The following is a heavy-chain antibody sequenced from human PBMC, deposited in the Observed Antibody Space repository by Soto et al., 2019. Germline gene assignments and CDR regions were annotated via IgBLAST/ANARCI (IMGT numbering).Heavy chain of an antibody. CDR3: AGGRMYCSGGSCYSGFAFDI. Sequence: ASVNGSCKASGYTITVYDINWVRQATGQGLEWMGWMNPNSGNTGYAQKFQGRVTMTRNTSISTAYMELSSLRSEDTAVYYCAGGRMYCSGGSCYSGFAFDIWGQGTMVTVSS. V-gene: IGHV1-8*01. CDR1: GYTITVYD. D-gene: IGHD2-15*01. J-gene: IGHJ3*02. CDR2: MNPNSGNT.